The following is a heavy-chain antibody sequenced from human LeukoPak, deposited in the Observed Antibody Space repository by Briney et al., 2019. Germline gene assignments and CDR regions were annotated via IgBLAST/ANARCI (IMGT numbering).Heavy chain of an antibody. CDR2: VYYRGST. Sequence: SETLSLTCTVSGGSISSSSYYWGWIRQPPGKGLEWIGSVYYRGSTYYNPSLKSRVTISIDTSKNQISLNLTSVTAADTAVYFCARHRDYYDTWGHGTLVTVSS. J-gene: IGHJ4*01. CDR1: GGSISSSSYY. CDR3: ARHRDYYDT. V-gene: IGHV4-39*01. D-gene: IGHD3-22*01.